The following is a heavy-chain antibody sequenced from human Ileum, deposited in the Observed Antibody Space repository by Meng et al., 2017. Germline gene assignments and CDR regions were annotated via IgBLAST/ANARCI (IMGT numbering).Heavy chain of an antibody. D-gene: IGHD3-22*01. CDR3: ARYYYDSSGVTWFDP. J-gene: IGHJ5*02. V-gene: IGHV4-31*03. CDR2: FYFSGST. CDR1: GDSISSGDHY. Sequence: VHRQESGPGLVKPSQTLSLTCTVSGDSISSGDHYWTWSRQHPGKGLEWIGYFYFSGSTYYNPSLKSRVSISVDTSKNQFSLRMSSVTAADTAVYYCARYYYDSSGVTWFDPWGQGTLVTVSS.